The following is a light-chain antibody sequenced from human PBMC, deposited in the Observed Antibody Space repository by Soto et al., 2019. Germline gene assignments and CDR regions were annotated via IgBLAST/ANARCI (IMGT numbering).Light chain of an antibody. V-gene: IGKV1-39*01. CDR2: AAS. J-gene: IGKJ4*01. Sequence: DIPMTQSPSSLSASVGDRVTITCRASQSISSYLNWYHQKPGKAPKLLIYAASSLQSGVPSRFSGSGSGKDFTLTISSLQPEDFATYYCQQSYSTPLTFGGGTKVEIK. CDR1: QSISSY. CDR3: QQSYSTPLT.